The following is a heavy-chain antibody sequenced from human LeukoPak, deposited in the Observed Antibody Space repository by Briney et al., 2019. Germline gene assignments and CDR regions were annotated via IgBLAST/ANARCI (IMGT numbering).Heavy chain of an antibody. J-gene: IGHJ5*02. CDR3: ARDNSVGDTAWWFDP. Sequence: ASVKVSCKASGYSFSTRWMHWVRQAPGQGLEWMGIINPSGGFTSYAQKLQGRVTVTRDMSTSTVYMELSNLRSEDTAVYYCARDNSVGDTAWWFDPWGQGTLVTVSS. CDR1: GYSFSTRW. V-gene: IGHV1-46*01. D-gene: IGHD1-26*01. CDR2: INPSGGFT.